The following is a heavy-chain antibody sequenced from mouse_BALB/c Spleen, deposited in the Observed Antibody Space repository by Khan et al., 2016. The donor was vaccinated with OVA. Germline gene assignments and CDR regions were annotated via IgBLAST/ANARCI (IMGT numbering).Heavy chain of an antibody. V-gene: IGHV1-61*01. CDR3: ERREKYGYDPSWFAY. J-gene: IGHJ3*01. CDR1: GYTFTSYW. Sequence: QVQLQQPGAELVRPGASVKLSCKASGYTFTSYWMNWVRQRPGQGLDWIGKINPSDSETHYNQMFKDKATLTVDKSSGTAYMQLSSLTSEDSAVYYCERREKYGYDPSWFAYWGQGTLVTVSA. CDR2: INPSDSET. D-gene: IGHD2-2*01.